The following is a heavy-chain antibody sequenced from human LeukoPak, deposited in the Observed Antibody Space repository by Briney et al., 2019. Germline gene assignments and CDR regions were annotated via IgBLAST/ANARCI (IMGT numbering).Heavy chain of an antibody. V-gene: IGHV3-33*01. J-gene: IGHJ4*02. Sequence: PGRSLRLSCAASGFTFSSYGMHWVRQAPGKGLEWVAVIWNDGSQKYFADSVKGRFTISRDNSKNTLHLQMNSLRAEDTAVYYCARDKGPYYFDQWGQGTLLTVSS. CDR3: ARDKGPYYFDQ. CDR1: GFTFSSYG. CDR2: IWNDGSQK.